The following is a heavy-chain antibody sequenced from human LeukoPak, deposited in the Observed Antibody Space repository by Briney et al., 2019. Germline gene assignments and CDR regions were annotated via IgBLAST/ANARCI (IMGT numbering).Heavy chain of an antibody. J-gene: IGHJ5*02. CDR1: GGSISSSSYY. CDR3: ARMVRSTGPHP. V-gene: IGHV4-39*01. CDR2: IYYSGST. D-gene: IGHD3-10*01. Sequence: SETLSLTCTVSGGSISSSSYYWGWIRQPPGKGLEWIGSIYYSGSTYYNPSLKSRVTISVDTSKNQFSLKLSSVAAADTAVYYCARMVRSTGPHPWGQGTLITVSS.